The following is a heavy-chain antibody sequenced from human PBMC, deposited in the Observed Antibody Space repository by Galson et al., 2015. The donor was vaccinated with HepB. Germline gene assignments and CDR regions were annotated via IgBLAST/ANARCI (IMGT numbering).Heavy chain of an antibody. V-gene: IGHV2-70*11. CDR1: GFSLSTSGMC. D-gene: IGHD2-21*02. J-gene: IGHJ4*02. CDR3: ARISAYCGGDCYSFDY. CDR2: IDWDDDK. Sequence: PALVKPTQTLTLTCTFSGFSLSTSGMCVSWIRQPPGKALEWLARIDWDDDKYYSTSLKTRLTISKDTSKNQVVLTMTNMDPVDTATYYCARISAYCGGDCYSFDYWGQGTLVTVSS.